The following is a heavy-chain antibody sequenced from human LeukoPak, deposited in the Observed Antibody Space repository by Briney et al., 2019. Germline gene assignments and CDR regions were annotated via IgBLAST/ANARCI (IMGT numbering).Heavy chain of an antibody. CDR1: GFTFSSYA. J-gene: IGHJ4*02. D-gene: IGHD5-24*01. CDR2: ISFDGSYK. CDR3: ARVLRWLHLFDY. V-gene: IGHV3-30*04. Sequence: GGSLRLSCAASGFTFSSYAMHWVRQAPGKGLEWVAVISFDGSYKYYADSVKGRFTISRDNSKNTLYLQMNSLRAEDTAVYYCARVLRWLHLFDYWGQGTLVTVSS.